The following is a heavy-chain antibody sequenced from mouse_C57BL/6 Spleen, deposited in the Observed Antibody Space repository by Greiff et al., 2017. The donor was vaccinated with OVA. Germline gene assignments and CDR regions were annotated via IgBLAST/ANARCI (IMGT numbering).Heavy chain of an antibody. Sequence: QVQLKESGAELVKPGASVKLSCKASGYTFTSYWMHWVKQRPGQGLEWIGMIHPNSGSTNYNEKFKSKATLTVDKSSSTAYMQLSSLTSEDSAVYYCASWEGWFAYWGQGTLVTVSA. CDR3: ASWEGWFAY. D-gene: IGHD4-1*01. CDR2: IHPNSGST. CDR1: GYTFTSYW. V-gene: IGHV1-64*01. J-gene: IGHJ3*01.